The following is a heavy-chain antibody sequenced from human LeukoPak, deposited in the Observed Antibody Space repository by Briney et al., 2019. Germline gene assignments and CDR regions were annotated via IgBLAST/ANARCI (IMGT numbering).Heavy chain of an antibody. Sequence: TLSLTCTLSGGSPTSGGYCWGWTRQQAGRGREWIGYIKHRGSTYYNPCSKSPVTISVDRSKNQFSLKMSSVTAADTAVYYCARDYYGSSGYYGEAFDIWGQGTMVTVSS. D-gene: IGHD3-22*01. CDR2: IKHRGST. J-gene: IGHJ3*02. CDR1: GGSPTSGGYC. CDR3: ARDYYGSSGYYGEAFDI. V-gene: IGHV4-30-2*01.